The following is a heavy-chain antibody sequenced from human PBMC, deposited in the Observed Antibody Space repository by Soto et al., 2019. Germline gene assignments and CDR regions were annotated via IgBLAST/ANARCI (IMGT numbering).Heavy chain of an antibody. J-gene: IGHJ6*02. CDR3: ARDPQWLARDYGMDA. V-gene: IGHV3-11*01. CDR1: GFTLSDFY. D-gene: IGHD6-19*01. Sequence: QVQLVESGGGLVKPGGSLRLSCAASGFTLSDFYMNWIRQAPGKGLEWIAVISSSGGRTLYADSVKGRFTISRDDAKSSVYLQMNSLRVEDTAVYYCARDPQWLARDYGMDAWGQGTTVTVSS. CDR2: ISSSGGRT.